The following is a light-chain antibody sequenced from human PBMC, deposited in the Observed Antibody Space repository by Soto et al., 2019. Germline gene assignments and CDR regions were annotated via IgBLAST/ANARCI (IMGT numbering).Light chain of an antibody. CDR2: DDS. CDR1: NIGSKS. J-gene: IGLJ2*01. Sequence: SYELTQPPSVSVAPGQTARITCGGNNIGSKSVHWYQQKPGQAPVVVVYDDSDRPSGIPERFSGSNSGNTATLTISRVEAGDEADYYCQVWDSSSDLVVFGGGTKVTVL. CDR3: QVWDSSSDLVV. V-gene: IGLV3-21*02.